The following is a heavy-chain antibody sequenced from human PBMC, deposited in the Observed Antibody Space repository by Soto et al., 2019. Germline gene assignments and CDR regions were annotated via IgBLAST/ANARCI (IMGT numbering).Heavy chain of an antibody. J-gene: IGHJ5*02. CDR1: GFTFSSYS. CDR3: ARELERRGGWFDP. CDR2: ISSSSSYR. D-gene: IGHD1-1*01. V-gene: IGHV3-21*01. Sequence: EVQLVESGGGLVKPGGSLRLSCAASGFTFSSYSMNWVRQAPGKGLEWVSSISSSSSYRYYADSVKGRFTISRDNAKNSLYLQMNSLRAEDTAVYHCARELERRGGWFDPWGQGTLVTVSS.